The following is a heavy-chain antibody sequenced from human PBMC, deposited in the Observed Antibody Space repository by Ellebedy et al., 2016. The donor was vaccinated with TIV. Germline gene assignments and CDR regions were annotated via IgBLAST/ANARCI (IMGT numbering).Heavy chain of an antibody. J-gene: IGHJ4*02. D-gene: IGHD3-22*01. Sequence: GGSLRLSCAASGFTFSSYSMNWVRQAPGKGLEWVSHISSSSNTIYYADSVKGRFTISRYNAKNYLYLQMNSLRAEDTDVYYCARPGYDSSGYYWYYFDYWGQGTLVTVSS. CDR3: ARPGYDSSGYYWYYFDY. CDR1: GFTFSSYS. V-gene: IGHV3-48*04. CDR2: ISSSSNTI.